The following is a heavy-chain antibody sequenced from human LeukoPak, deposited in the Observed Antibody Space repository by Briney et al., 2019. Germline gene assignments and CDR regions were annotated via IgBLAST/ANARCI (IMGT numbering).Heavy chain of an antibody. V-gene: IGHV1-69*05. CDR2: IIPIFGTA. J-gene: IGHJ4*02. CDR1: GGTFSSYA. D-gene: IGHD1-26*01. CDR3: ARAAELLGLQFDY. Sequence: SVKASCKASGGTFSSYAISWVRQAPGQGLEWMGRIIPIFGTANYAQKFQGRVTITTDESTSTAYMELSSLRSEDTAVYYCARAAELLGLQFDYWGQGTLVTVSS.